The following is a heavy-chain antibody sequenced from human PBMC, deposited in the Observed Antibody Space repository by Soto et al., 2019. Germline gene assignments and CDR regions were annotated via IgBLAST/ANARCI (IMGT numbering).Heavy chain of an antibody. CDR3: ARMGDVPYYYYGMDV. D-gene: IGHD3-16*01. V-gene: IGHV1-18*01. CDR1: GYTFTRSG. CDR2: INGYNGNT. J-gene: IGHJ6*02. Sequence: GAEVKKPGASVKVSCKASGYTFTRSGISWVRQAPGQGLEWMGWINGYNGNTNYAQKFQGRITMTTDTPTSTAYMELRSLRSDDTAVYYCARMGDVPYYYYGMDVWGQGTTVIVSS.